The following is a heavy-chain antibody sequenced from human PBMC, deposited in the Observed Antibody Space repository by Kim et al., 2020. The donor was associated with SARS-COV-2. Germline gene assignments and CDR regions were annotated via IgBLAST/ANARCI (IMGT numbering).Heavy chain of an antibody. J-gene: IGHJ4*02. CDR3: ARLVSENSAVEY. CDR2: INYSGNT. Sequence: SETLSLTCTVSGASISRSSNYWGWIRQPPGKGLEWIGSINYSGNTYYNPSLKSRVTISVDTSKNQSSLKMRSVTAADTAVYYCARLVSENSAVEYWGQGTRVTASS. CDR1: GASISRSSNY. V-gene: IGHV4-39*01.